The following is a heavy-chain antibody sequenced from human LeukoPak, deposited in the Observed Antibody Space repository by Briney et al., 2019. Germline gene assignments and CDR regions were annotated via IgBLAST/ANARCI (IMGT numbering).Heavy chain of an antibody. V-gene: IGHV3-30*18. CDR1: GFTFSSYG. J-gene: IGHJ4*02. Sequence: GGSLRLSCAASGFTFSSYGMHWVRQAPGKGLEWVAVISYDGSNKYYADSVKGRFTISRDNSENTLYLQMNSLRAEDTAVYYCAKDRARYCSGGSCYAYYFDYWGQGTLVTVSS. CDR3: AKDRARYCSGGSCYAYYFDY. CDR2: ISYDGSNK. D-gene: IGHD2-15*01.